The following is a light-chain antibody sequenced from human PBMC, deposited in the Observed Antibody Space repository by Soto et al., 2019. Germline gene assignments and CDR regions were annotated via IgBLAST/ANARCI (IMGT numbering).Light chain of an antibody. V-gene: IGKV1-33*01. CDR1: QGIANY. Sequence: DIQMTHSPSSLSASVGDRVTITCQASQGIANYLNWYQQKAGRAPKFLIYDASNLETGVPSRFSGSGSGTDFTLTISSLQPEDIATYYCQQYDNLPLTFGGGTKVDIK. CDR2: DAS. J-gene: IGKJ4*01. CDR3: QQYDNLPLT.